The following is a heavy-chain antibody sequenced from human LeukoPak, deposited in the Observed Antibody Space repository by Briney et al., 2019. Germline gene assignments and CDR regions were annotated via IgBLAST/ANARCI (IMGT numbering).Heavy chain of an antibody. CDR1: GGTFSSYA. CDR3: ARGAGDYGDYLAYWYFDL. J-gene: IGHJ2*01. D-gene: IGHD4-17*01. V-gene: IGHV1-69*06. Sequence: GSSVKVSCKASGGTFSSYAISWVRQAPGQGLEWMGGIIPISGTANYAQKFQGRVTITADKSTSTAYMELSSLRSEDTAVYYCARGAGDYGDYLAYWYFDLWGRGTLVTVSS. CDR2: IIPISGTA.